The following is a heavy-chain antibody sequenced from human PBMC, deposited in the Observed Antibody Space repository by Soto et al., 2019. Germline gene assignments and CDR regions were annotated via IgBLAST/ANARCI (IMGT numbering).Heavy chain of an antibody. CDR1: GFTFRNYA. D-gene: IGHD4-17*01. J-gene: IGHJ3*02. Sequence: EVQLLESGGGLVQPGGSLRLSCAASGFTFRNYAMSWVRQRPGKGLEWVSGISTRGGSTYYADSVEGRFTISRDNSKNTLFLQMHCLRAEDTAVYYCAKDYGGNDAFDIWGQGTLVTVSS. CDR2: ISTRGGST. CDR3: AKDYGGNDAFDI. V-gene: IGHV3-23*01.